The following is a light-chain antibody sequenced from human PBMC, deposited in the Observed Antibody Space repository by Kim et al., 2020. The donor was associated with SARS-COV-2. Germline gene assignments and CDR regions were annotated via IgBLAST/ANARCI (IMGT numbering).Light chain of an antibody. CDR2: DVN. V-gene: IGLV2-14*03. CDR1: SSDVGAYNY. CDR3: SSYATTRSYV. J-gene: IGLJ1*01. Sequence: QSITISCTGTSSDVGAYNYVSWYQHHPGKAPKLMIFDVNNRPSGLSNRFSGSKSGNTASLTISGLQPEDEADYYCSSYATTRSYVFGTGTKVTV.